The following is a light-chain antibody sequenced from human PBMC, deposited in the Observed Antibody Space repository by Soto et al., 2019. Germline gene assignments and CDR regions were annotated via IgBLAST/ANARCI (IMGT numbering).Light chain of an antibody. CDR3: TAWDDTLRGPL. V-gene: IGLV1-47*01. CDR1: SSNIGSNY. J-gene: IGLJ2*01. Sequence: QSVLTQPPSASGTPGQRVTISCSGSSSNIGSNYVYWYQQLPGTAPKLLIYRNNQRPSGVPDRFSGSKSGPSASLAISGGRSEDEADDYCTAWDDTLRGPLFGGGTQLTVL. CDR2: RNN.